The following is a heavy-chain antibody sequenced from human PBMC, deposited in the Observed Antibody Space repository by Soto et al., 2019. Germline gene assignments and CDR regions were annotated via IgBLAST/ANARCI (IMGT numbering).Heavy chain of an antibody. Sequence: GGSLRLSCRASGLAFGNYAMNWVRQVPGRGLEWVAGVSTNGRSTYYADSVRGRFTISRDNSKLTVYLQMNSLRAEDTAVYYCAKDRAFNYFYGMDVWGQGTTVTVSS. V-gene: IGHV3-23*01. CDR2: VSTNGRST. CDR3: AKDRAFNYFYGMDV. D-gene: IGHD3-10*01. CDR1: GLAFGNYA. J-gene: IGHJ6*02.